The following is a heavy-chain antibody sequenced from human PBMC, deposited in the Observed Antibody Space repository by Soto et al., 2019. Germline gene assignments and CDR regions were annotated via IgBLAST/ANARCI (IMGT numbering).Heavy chain of an antibody. CDR3: ATPSTTMVRGVDYYYYYGMDV. V-gene: IGHV4-39*01. CDR2: IYYSGST. D-gene: IGHD3-10*01. Sequence: LSLTCTVSGGSISSSGYYWGWIRQPPGKGLEWIGSIYYSGSTYYNPSLKSRVTISVDTSKNQFSLKLSSVTAADTAVYYCATPSTTMVRGVDYYYYYGMDVWGQGTTVTVSS. J-gene: IGHJ6*02. CDR1: GGSISSSGYY.